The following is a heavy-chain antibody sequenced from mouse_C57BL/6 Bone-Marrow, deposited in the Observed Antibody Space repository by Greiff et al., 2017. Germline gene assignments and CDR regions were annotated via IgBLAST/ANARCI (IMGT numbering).Heavy chain of an antibody. CDR3: ARRPDCDRCAY. V-gene: IGHV5-6*01. CDR2: ISRSGGYT. Sequence: EVQRLESGADLVKPGASVKLSCTASGYTFTSYWMSWVNQTPGQRLEWVATISRSGGYTNYNDKFKGRVTMTVDNATNTQYLQLSSLKSEDTAMYYCARRPDCDRCAYWGQGTLVTVSA. D-gene: IGHD2-4*01. J-gene: IGHJ3*01. CDR1: GYTFTSYW.